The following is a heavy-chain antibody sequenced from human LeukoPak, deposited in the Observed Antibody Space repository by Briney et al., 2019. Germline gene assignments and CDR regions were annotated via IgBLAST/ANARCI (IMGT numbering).Heavy chain of an antibody. CDR2: IKQDGSEK. V-gene: IGHV3-7*01. D-gene: IGHD4-23*01. J-gene: IGHJ4*02. CDR3: ARGRPGGPYIFDY. CDR1: GFTFSSYW. Sequence: GGSLRLSCAASGFTFSSYWMSWVRQAPGKGLEWVANIKQDGSEKYYVDSVKGRFTISRDNAKNTLYLQMNSLRAEDTAVYYCARGRPGGPYIFDYWGQGTLVTVSS.